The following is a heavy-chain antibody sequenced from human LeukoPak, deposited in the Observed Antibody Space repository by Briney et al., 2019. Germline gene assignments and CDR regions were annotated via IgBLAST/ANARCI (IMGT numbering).Heavy chain of an antibody. CDR3: ARGGYYYYF. CDR1: GFTFSTYW. D-gene: IGHD5-12*01. J-gene: IGHJ4*02. Sequence: GGSLRLSCAASGFTFSTYWMSWVREAPGKGLEWVANIKPDGSETYYVDSVKGRFTISRDNAENSLYVQMNSLRVEDTAVYYCARGGYYYYFWGQGTLVTVSS. CDR2: IKPDGSET. V-gene: IGHV3-7*05.